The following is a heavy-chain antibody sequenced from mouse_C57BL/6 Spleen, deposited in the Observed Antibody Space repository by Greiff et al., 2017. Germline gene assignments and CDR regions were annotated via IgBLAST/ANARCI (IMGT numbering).Heavy chain of an antibody. CDR2: INPNNGGT. V-gene: IGHV1-26*01. Sequence: VQLQQSGPELVKPGASVKISCKASGYTFTDYYMNWVKQSPGKSLEWIGDINPNNGGTSYNQKFKGKATLTVDKSSSTAYMELRSLTSEDSAVYYCARRYDGYYSYYAMDYWGQGTSVTVAS. CDR3: ARRYDGYYSYYAMDY. CDR1: GYTFTDYY. D-gene: IGHD2-3*01. J-gene: IGHJ4*01.